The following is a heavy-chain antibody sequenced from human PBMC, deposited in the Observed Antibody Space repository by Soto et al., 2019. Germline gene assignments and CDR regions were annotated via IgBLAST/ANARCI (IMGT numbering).Heavy chain of an antibody. J-gene: IGHJ6*02. V-gene: IGHV1-69*13. D-gene: IGHD6-6*01. Sequence: ASVKVSCKASGGTFSSYAISWVRQAPGQGLEWMGGIIPIFGTANYAQKFQGRVTITADESTSTAYMELSSLRSEDTAVYYCARDSTAARPYYYYGMDVWGQGTTVTVSS. CDR1: GGTFSSYA. CDR2: IIPIFGTA. CDR3: ARDSTAARPYYYYGMDV.